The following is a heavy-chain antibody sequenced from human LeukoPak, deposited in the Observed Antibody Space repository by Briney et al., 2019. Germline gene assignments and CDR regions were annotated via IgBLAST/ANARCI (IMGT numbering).Heavy chain of an antibody. D-gene: IGHD1-26*01. J-gene: IGHJ4*02. V-gene: IGHV3-53*01. CDR1: GFTVSSNY. CDR3: ASGGRYSGSYSVVDY. CDR2: IYSGGTT. Sequence: GGSLRLSCATSGFTVSSNYMSWVRQAPGRGLEWVSVIYSGGTTYYADSVKGRFTVSRDSSKNTLYLQMNSLRAEDTAVYYCASGGRYSGSYSVVDYWGQGTLVTVSS.